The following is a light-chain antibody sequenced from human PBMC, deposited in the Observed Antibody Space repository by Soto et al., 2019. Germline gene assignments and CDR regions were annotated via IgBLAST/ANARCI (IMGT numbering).Light chain of an antibody. CDR2: QVT. Sequence: QSALTQPASVSGSPGQSFTISCTGTSSDVGAYNFVSWYQQHPGKAPKLIIYQVTYRPSGVSNRFSGSKSGNTASLTISGLQAEDEADYYCKSFRGGNAMIFGGGTKLAVL. CDR1: SSDVGAYNF. CDR3: KSFRGGNAMI. J-gene: IGLJ2*01. V-gene: IGLV2-14*01.